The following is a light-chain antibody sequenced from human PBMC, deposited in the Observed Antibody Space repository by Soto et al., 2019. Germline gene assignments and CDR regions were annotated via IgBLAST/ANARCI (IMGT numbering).Light chain of an antibody. CDR2: KAS. J-gene: IGKJ1*01. CDR3: QQYNTYRTWT. CDR1: QSISSW. Sequence: DLQMTQSPSTLSASVGDRVTITCRASQSISSWLAWYQQKPGKAPKLLIYKASSLQTGVPSRFSGSGSGTEFTLTISSLQPDDFATYYCQQYNTYRTWTFGQGTKVEI. V-gene: IGKV1-5*03.